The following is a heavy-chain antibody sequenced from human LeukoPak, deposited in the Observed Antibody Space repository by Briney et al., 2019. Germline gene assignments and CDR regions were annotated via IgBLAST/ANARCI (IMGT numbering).Heavy chain of an antibody. CDR2: ISSSGSTI. J-gene: IGHJ4*02. D-gene: IGHD6-13*01. Sequence: RGSLRLSCAAPGFTFSDYYMSWIRQAPGKGLEWVSHISSSGSTIYYADTVKGGFTISRDNAKNSLYIQINSLRADDTAVYYCARDIMGIAYRGAFYYWGQGTLGTVSS. CDR3: ARDIMGIAYRGAFYY. V-gene: IGHV3-11*01. CDR1: GFTFSDYY.